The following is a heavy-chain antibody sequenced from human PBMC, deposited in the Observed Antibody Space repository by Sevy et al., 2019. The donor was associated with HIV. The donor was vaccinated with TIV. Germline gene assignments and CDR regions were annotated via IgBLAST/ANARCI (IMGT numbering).Heavy chain of an antibody. CDR1: GGSISSSSYY. CDR3: ARSPKAGQLNHYYYMDV. CDR2: IYYSGST. V-gene: IGHV4-39*01. J-gene: IGHJ6*03. Sequence: SETLSLTCTVSGGSISSSSYYWGWIRQPPGKGLEWIGSIYYSGSTYYNPSLKSRVTISVDTSKNQFSLKLSSVTAADTAVYYCARSPKAGQLNHYYYMDVWGKGTTVTVSS. D-gene: IGHD6-19*01.